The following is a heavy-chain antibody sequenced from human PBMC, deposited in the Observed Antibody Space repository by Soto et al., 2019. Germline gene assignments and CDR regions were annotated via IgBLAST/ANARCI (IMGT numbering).Heavy chain of an antibody. CDR3: GYSSSPDVAFEI. D-gene: IGHD6-6*01. V-gene: IGHV3-53*01. CDR1: GFTVSSNY. CDR2: IYSGGST. Sequence: GGSLRLSCAASGFTVSSNYMSWVRQAPGKGLEWVSVIYSGGSTYYADSVKGRFTISRDNSKNTLYLQMNSLRAEDTAVYYCGYSSSPDVAFEIWGQGTMVTVSS. J-gene: IGHJ3*02.